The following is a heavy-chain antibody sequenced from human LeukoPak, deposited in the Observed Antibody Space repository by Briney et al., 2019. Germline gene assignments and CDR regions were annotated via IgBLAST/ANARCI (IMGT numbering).Heavy chain of an antibody. CDR1: GFAFNNYA. V-gene: IGHV3-23*01. CDR2: INDNGGQR. D-gene: IGHD1-26*01. CDR3: AKTQWKVGATDYFDY. Sequence: GGSLRLSCAASGFAFNNYAMTWVRQAPGKGLEWVSNINDNGGQRHYADSVKGRFAISRDNSKNMMFLQMDSLRAEDTAVYYCAKTQWKVGATDYFDYWGQGILVTVSS. J-gene: IGHJ4*02.